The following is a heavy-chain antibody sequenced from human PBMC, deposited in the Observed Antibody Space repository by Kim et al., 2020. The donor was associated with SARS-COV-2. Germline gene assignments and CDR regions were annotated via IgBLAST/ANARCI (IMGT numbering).Heavy chain of an antibody. CDR3: AKDPYYDFWSGYYFDY. J-gene: IGHJ4*02. CDR2: ISGRGGST. CDR1: GFTFSNYA. V-gene: IGHV3-23*01. Sequence: GGSLRLSCAASGFTFSNYAMSWVRQAPGKGLEWVSAISGRGGSTYYADSVKGRFTISRDNSKNTVYLQMNSLRAEGTAVYYCAKDPYYDFWSGYYFDYWGQGTLVTVSS. D-gene: IGHD3-3*01.